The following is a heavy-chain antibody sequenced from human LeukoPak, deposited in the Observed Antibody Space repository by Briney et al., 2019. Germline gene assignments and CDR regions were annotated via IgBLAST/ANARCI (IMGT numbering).Heavy chain of an antibody. J-gene: IGHJ4*02. CDR2: IRSDGINK. CDR1: GFTFSTYG. D-gene: IGHD3-22*01. Sequence: GGSLRLSCAASGFTFSTYGMHWVRQAPGKGLEWVAFIRSDGINKYYADSVKGRFTISRDNSKNTLYLQMNSLRAEDTAVYYCAKPGVGYYQYYFDYWGQGTLVTVSS. V-gene: IGHV3-30*02. CDR3: AKPGVGYYQYYFDY.